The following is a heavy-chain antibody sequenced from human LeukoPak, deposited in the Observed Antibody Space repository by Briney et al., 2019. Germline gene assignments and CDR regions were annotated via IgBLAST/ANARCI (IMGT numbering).Heavy chain of an antibody. J-gene: IGHJ4*02. D-gene: IGHD4-17*01. CDR2: ISGSGGST. Sequence: GGSLRLSCAASGFTFSSYGMSWVRQAPGKGLEWVSAISGSGGSTYYADSVKGRFTISRDNSKNTLYLQMNSLRAEDTAVYYCARPDTLYGDYGDSYFDYWGQGTLVTVSS. CDR3: ARPDTLYGDYGDSYFDY. V-gene: IGHV3-23*01. CDR1: GFTFSSYG.